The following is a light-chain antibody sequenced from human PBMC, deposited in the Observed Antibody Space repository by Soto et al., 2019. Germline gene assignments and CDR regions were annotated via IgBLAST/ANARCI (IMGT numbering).Light chain of an antibody. CDR1: QTVTSNY. Sequence: EIVLTQSPGSLSLSPEQSATLSCRASQTVTSNYLVWYQQQPGQAPRLLIYGASTRATGIPDRFSGSGSGTDFSLSISRLEPEDFAVYYCQQFDSTPYTFGLGTKLEIK. J-gene: IGKJ2*01. CDR3: QQFDSTPYT. CDR2: GAS. V-gene: IGKV3-20*01.